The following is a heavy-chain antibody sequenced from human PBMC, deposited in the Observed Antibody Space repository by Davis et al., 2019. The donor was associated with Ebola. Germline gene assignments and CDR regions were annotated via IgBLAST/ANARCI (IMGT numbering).Heavy chain of an antibody. Sequence: PGGSLRLSCAASGFTFTTYGMQWVRQAPGKGLEWVGVISASGATRYYADSVKGRFTLSRDNSKDTLYLQMDSLRAEDTAVYYCARAGFDEVLDYWGQGTPVTVSS. J-gene: IGHJ4*02. CDR3: ARAGFDEVLDY. V-gene: IGHV3-30*03. CDR2: ISASGATR. D-gene: IGHD3-3*01. CDR1: GFTFTTYG.